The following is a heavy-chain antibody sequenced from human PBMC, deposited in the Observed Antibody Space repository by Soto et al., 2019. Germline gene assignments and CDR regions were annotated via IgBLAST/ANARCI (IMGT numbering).Heavy chain of an antibody. CDR1: GFTFTTYA. CDR2: ISGSGDVT. V-gene: IGHV3-23*01. D-gene: IGHD3-3*01. CDR3: ARDGAVLEWLFSYYYYGMDV. Sequence: GGSLRLSCAASGFTFTTYAMSWVRQAPGKGLEWVSDISGSGDVTYYADSVKGRFTISRDNSKNTLYLQMNSLRAEDTAVYYCARDGAVLEWLFSYYYYGMDVWGQGTTVTVSS. J-gene: IGHJ6*02.